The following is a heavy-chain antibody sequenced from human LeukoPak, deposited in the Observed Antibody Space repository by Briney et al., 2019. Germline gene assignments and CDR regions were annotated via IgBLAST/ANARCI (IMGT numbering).Heavy chain of an antibody. CDR3: ARERSSWVGAGRDYYFDY. Sequence: PSETLSLTCTVSGGSISSSSYYWGWIRQPPGKGLEWIGYIYYSGSTNYNPSLKSRVTISVDTSKNQFSLKLSSVTAADTAVYYCARERSSWVGAGRDYYFDYWGQGTLVTVSS. CDR2: IYYSGST. CDR1: GGSISSSSYY. V-gene: IGHV4-61*01. J-gene: IGHJ4*02. D-gene: IGHD1-26*01.